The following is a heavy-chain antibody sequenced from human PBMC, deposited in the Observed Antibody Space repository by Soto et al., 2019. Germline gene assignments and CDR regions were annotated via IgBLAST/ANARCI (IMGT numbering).Heavy chain of an antibody. CDR1: GYTFTGYY. D-gene: IGHD5-12*01. CDR2: INPNSGGT. V-gene: IGHV1-2*04. Sequence: AAVKVSCKASGYTFTGYYMHWVRQAPGQGLEWMGWINPNSGGTNYAQKFQGWVTMTRDTSISTAYMELSRLRSDDTAVYYCARGAAYDAGAFDIWGQGTMVTVS. CDR3: ARGAAYDAGAFDI. J-gene: IGHJ3*02.